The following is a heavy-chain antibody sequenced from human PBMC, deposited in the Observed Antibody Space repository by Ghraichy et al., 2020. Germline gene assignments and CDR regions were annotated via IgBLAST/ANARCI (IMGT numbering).Heavy chain of an antibody. CDR3: ARTPTAPAPLYQLLWSYYYGMDV. D-gene: IGHD2-2*01. V-gene: IGHV1-18*01. Sequence: ASVKVSCKASGYTFTSYGISWVRQAPGQGLEWMGWISAYNGNTNYAQKLQGRVTMTTDTSTSTAYMELRSLRSDDTAVYYCARTPTAPAPLYQLLWSYYYGMDVWGQGTTVTVSS. CDR1: GYTFTSYG. J-gene: IGHJ6*02. CDR2: ISAYNGNT.